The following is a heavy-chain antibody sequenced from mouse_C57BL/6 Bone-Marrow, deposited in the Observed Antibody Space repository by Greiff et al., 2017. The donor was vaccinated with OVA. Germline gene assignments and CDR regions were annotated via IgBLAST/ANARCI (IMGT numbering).Heavy chain of an antibody. CDR1: GYTFTSYT. V-gene: IGHV1-4*01. J-gene: IGHJ4*01. CDR2: INPSSGYT. D-gene: IGHD2-1*01. CDR3: AGNYYAMDY. Sequence: VQLVESGAELARPGASVKMSCKASGYTFTSYTMHWVKQRPGQGLEWIGYINPSSGYTKYNQKFKDKATLTADKSSSTAYMQLSSLTSEDSAVYYCAGNYYAMDYWGQGTSVTVSS.